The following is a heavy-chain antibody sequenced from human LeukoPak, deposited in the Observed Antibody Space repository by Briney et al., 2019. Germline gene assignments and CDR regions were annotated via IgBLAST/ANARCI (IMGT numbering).Heavy chain of an antibody. V-gene: IGHV3-21*04. Sequence: RSGGSLRLSCAASGFTFSSYSMNWVRQAPGKGLEWVSSISSSSSYIYYADSVKGRFTISRDNSKNTLYLQMNSLRAEDTAVYYCAKDEYYYSYGMDVWGQGTTVTVSS. CDR2: ISSSSSYI. CDR1: GFTFSSYS. CDR3: AKDEYYYSYGMDV. J-gene: IGHJ6*02.